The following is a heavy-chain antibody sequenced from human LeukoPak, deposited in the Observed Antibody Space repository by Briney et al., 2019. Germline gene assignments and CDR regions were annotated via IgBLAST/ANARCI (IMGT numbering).Heavy chain of an antibody. CDR2: ISYDGSNK. D-gene: IGHD2-15*01. CDR3: ALRINVDNKESCYRPIDS. V-gene: IGHV3-30-3*01. J-gene: IGHJ4*02. Sequence: GGSLRLSCAASGFTFSSYAMHWVRQAPGKGLEWVAVISYDGSNKYYADSVKGRFTISRDNAKNSLYLQMNSLRAEDTAIYYCALRINVDNKESCYRPIDSWGQGTLVTVSS. CDR1: GFTFSSYA.